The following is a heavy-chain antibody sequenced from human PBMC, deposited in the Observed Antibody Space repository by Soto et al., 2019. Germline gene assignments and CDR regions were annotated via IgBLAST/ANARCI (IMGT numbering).Heavy chain of an antibody. CDR2: INPNSGGT. Sequence: GASVKVSCKASGYTFTGYYMHWVRQAPGQGLEWMGWINPNSGGTNYAQKFQGWVTMTRDTSISTAYMELSRLRSDDTAVYYCARVSIQQNYYYYGMDVWGQGTTVTVSS. CDR1: GYTFTGYY. J-gene: IGHJ6*02. V-gene: IGHV1-2*04. CDR3: ARVSIQQNYYYYGMDV. D-gene: IGHD5-18*01.